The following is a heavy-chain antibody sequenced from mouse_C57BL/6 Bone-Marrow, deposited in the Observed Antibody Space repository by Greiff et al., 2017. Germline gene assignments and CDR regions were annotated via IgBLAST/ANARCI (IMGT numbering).Heavy chain of an antibody. Sequence: VQLVESGAELVRPGASVKLSCTASGFNIKDDYMHWVKQRPEQGLEWIGWIDPENGDTEYASKFQGKATITADTYSNTAYLQLSSLTSEDTAVYYCTTIPNLFFAYWGQGTLVTVSA. CDR1: GFNIKDDY. CDR3: TTIPNLFFAY. V-gene: IGHV14-4*01. CDR2: IDPENGDT. J-gene: IGHJ3*01. D-gene: IGHD1-1*01.